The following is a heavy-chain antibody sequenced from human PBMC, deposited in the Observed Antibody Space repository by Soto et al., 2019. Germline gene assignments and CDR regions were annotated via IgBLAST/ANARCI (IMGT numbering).Heavy chain of an antibody. CDR1: GFTFSSYA. J-gene: IGHJ6*02. CDR2: ISGSGGST. Sequence: EVQLLESGGGLVQPGGSLRLSCAASGFTFSSYAMSWVRQAPGKGLEWVSAISGSGGSTFYADSVKGPFTISSDNAKRPLYLQMNAMRVDDTAVYYCAKEYYTSSYEWRYYYGMDVWGQGTTVTVSS. D-gene: IGHD6-6*01. CDR3: AKEYYTSSYEWRYYYGMDV. V-gene: IGHV3-23*01.